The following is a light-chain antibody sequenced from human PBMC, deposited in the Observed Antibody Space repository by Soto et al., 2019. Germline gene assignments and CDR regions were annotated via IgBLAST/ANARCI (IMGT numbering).Light chain of an antibody. CDR2: GAS. J-gene: IGKJ5*01. CDR1: QSVTTK. V-gene: IGKV3-20*01. Sequence: ENVLPQSPDTLSLSPGERATLSCRASQSVTTKLAWYQHKPGQAPRLLISGASSRASGVPDRFSGSGSETDFTLIISRLQPEDFALYYCQQYGGSPITFGQGTRLEI. CDR3: QQYGGSPIT.